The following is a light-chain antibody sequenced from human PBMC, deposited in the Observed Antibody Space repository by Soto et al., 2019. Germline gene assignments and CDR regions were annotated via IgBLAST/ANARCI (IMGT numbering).Light chain of an antibody. CDR1: QSISSW. CDR3: QQYDSYSVT. CDR2: KAS. Sequence: RVTITCRASQSISSWLAWYQQKPGKAPKLLIYKASSLESGVPSRFSGSGSGTEFTLTISSLQPDDFATYYCQQYDSYSVTFGQGTKVDIK. V-gene: IGKV1-5*03. J-gene: IGKJ1*01.